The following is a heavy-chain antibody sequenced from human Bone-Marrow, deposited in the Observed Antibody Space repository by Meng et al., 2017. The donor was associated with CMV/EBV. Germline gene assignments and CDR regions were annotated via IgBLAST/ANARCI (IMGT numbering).Heavy chain of an antibody. Sequence: SETLSLTCTVSGYSISSGYYWGWIRQPPGKGLEWIGSIYHSGSTYYNPSLKSRVTISVDTSKNQFSLKLSSVTAADTAVYYCAGKASVSDYWGQGTLVTVSS. V-gene: IGHV4-38-2*02. CDR3: AGKASVSDY. CDR1: GYSISSGYY. CDR2: IYHSGST. J-gene: IGHJ4*02. D-gene: IGHD5/OR15-5a*01.